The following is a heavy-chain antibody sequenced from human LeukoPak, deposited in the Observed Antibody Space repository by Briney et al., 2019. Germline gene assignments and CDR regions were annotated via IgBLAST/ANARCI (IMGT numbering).Heavy chain of an antibody. J-gene: IGHJ4*02. CDR3: VRILGDNGYGSGFFDY. D-gene: IGHD3-10*01. V-gene: IGHV3-21*03. CDR1: GFTLSTSS. CDR2: ISTRDFI. Sequence: GGSLRLSCAASGFTLSTSSMNWVRQAPGKGLEWVSAISTRDFINYADSVKGRFTVSRDHAKDSLYLQMNTLRAQDTGVYYCVRILGDNGYGSGFFDYWGQGALVTVSS.